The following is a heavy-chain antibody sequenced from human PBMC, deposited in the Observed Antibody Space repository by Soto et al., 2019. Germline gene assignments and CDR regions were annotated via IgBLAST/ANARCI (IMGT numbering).Heavy chain of an antibody. CDR2: INHSGST. CDR1: SGSFSDYY. CDR3: AGDGSWSSGMDV. V-gene: IGHV4-34*01. J-gene: IGHJ6*02. Sequence: SETLSLTCAVYSGSFSDYYWSWIRQPPGKGLGWIGEINHSGSTNYNPSLKSRVTISVDTSKKQFSLKLSSVTAADTAVYYCAGDGSWSSGMDVWGQGTTVTVSS. D-gene: IGHD6-13*01.